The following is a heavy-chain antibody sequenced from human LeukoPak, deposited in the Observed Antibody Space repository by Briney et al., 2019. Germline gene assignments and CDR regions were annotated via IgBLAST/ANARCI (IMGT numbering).Heavy chain of an antibody. CDR2: ISPYNADT. D-gene: IGHD2-15*01. Sequence: ASVKVSCKASGYRFTTYGITWVRQAPGQGLEWMGWISPYNADTNYAQKYQGRVIMTTDTITSTAYMELRSLRSDDTAVYYCARDHCSGGRCPLFWGQGTLVTVSS. V-gene: IGHV1-18*01. CDR3: ARDHCSGGRCPLF. J-gene: IGHJ4*02. CDR1: GYRFTTYG.